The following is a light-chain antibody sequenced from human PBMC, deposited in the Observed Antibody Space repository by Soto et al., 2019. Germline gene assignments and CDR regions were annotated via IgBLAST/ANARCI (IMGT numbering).Light chain of an antibody. CDR2: EVS. Sequence: QSALTQPASVSGSPGQSITISCTGTSSDVGGYNYVSWYQQHPGKAPKLMIYEVSNRPSGVSNRFSGSKSGNTASLTISGLQAEDEADYYCSSYTSSSPVVFGGG. V-gene: IGLV2-14*01. CDR3: SSYTSSSPVV. CDR1: SSDVGGYNY. J-gene: IGLJ2*01.